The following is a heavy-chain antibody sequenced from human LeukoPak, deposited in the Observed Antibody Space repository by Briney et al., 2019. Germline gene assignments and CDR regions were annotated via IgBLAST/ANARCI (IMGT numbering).Heavy chain of an antibody. CDR3: ATTLAEVSYWFFDL. V-gene: IGHV3-11*01. D-gene: IGHD3-16*02. CDR2: ISPKASTM. CDR1: GFTFSDYY. Sequence: AGGSLRLSCAASGFTFSDYYMNWVRQAPGKGLEWISFISPKASTMFYADSVRGRFTVSRDNANKSFFLQMNSLTAADTAVYYCATTLAEVSYWFFDLWGRGTLVTVSS. J-gene: IGHJ2*01.